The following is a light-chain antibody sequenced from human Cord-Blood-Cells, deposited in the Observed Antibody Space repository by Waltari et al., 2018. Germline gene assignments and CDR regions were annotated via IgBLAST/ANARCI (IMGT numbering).Light chain of an antibody. CDR3: QQFNSYPPVT. V-gene: IGKV1-13*02. Sequence: AIQLTQSPSSLSASVGARVTITCRASQGISSALAWYQQKPGKAPKLLIYDASSLESGVPSRFSGSGSGTDFTLTISSLQPEDFATYYCQQFNSYPPVTFGGGTKVEIK. CDR2: DAS. CDR1: QGISSA. J-gene: IGKJ4*01.